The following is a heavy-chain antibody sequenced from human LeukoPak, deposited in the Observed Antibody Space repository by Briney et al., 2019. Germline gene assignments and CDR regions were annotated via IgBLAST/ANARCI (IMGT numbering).Heavy chain of an antibody. CDR1: GGTFSSYA. CDR2: IIPIFGTA. D-gene: IGHD2-15*01. V-gene: IGHV1-69*05. Sequence: SVKVSCKASGGTFSSYAISWVRQAPGQGLEWMGGIIPIFGTANYAQKFQGRVTITTDESTSTAYVELSSMRSEDTAVYYCARKFCSGGSCYDDYGDFIGSGAFDIWGQGTMVTVS. J-gene: IGHJ3*02. CDR3: ARKFCSGGSCYDDYGDFIGSGAFDI.